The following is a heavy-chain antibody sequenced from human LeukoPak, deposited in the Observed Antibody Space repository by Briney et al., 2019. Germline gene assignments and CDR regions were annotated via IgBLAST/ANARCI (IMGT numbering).Heavy chain of an antibody. CDR3: ARGYSGYAPHDY. J-gene: IGHJ4*02. D-gene: IGHD5-12*01. CDR2: ISGYSGKT. Sequence: GASVRVSCKASGYTFTRYGLSWVRQAPGQGLEWMGWISGYSGKTNYAQKLQDRVTMTTDTSTSTAYMKLRSLRSDDTAVYYCARGYSGYAPHDYWGQGTLVTVSS. V-gene: IGHV1-18*01. CDR1: GYTFTRYG.